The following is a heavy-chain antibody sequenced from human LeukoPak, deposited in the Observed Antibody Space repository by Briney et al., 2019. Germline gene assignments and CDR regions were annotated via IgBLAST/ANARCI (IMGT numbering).Heavy chain of an antibody. CDR2: IYYSGTT. Sequence: SETLSLTCTVSGASISTIISYWGWIRQTPGKGLEWIGSIYYSGTTYYNPSLESRVTISIDTSKNQFSVKLTSVTAADTAVYYCARDLYYDILTGYFGVDAFDSWGQGTMVTVSS. J-gene: IGHJ3*02. D-gene: IGHD3-9*01. V-gene: IGHV4-39*07. CDR1: GASISTIISY. CDR3: ARDLYYDILTGYFGVDAFDS.